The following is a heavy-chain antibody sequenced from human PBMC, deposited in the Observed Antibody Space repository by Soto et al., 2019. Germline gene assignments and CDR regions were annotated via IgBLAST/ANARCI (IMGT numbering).Heavy chain of an antibody. V-gene: IGHV3-11*06. J-gene: IGHJ4*02. CDR2: ISSNSNYK. CDR1: GFTLSSYY. CDR3: ARATGYYHTSGSDS. Sequence: TGGSLRLSCAASGFTLSSYYMSWIRQAPGKGLEWISYISSNSNYKNHADSVRGRFTISRDNAKNSLYLQMNGLRAEDTAVYYCARATGYYHTSGSDSWGQGTLVTVSS. D-gene: IGHD3-22*01.